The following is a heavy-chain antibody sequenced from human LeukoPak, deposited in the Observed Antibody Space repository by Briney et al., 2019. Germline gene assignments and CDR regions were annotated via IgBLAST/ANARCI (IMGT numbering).Heavy chain of an antibody. V-gene: IGHV3-11*01. D-gene: IGHD6-19*01. CDR2: ISAGGKTI. Sequence: GGSLRLSCTVSGFTFSDYHMSWIRQAPGKGLEWVSYISAGGKTIYYADSVKGRFTVSRDNAKSSLSLQMNSLRAEGTAVYYCAGRRYSSVVWGQGTLVTVSS. CDR3: AGRRYSSVV. CDR1: GFTFSDYH. J-gene: IGHJ4*02.